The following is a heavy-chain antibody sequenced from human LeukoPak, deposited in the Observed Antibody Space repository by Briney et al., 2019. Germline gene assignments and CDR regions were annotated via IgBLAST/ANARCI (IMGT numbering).Heavy chain of an antibody. CDR3: VSHDFWSGYFDY. CDR1: GYNFTSYW. D-gene: IGHD3-3*01. V-gene: IGHV5-51*01. CDR2: IYPGDSDT. Sequence: GESLKISCKGSGYNFTSYWIAWVRQMPGKGLEWMGIIYPGDSDTRYSPSFQGQVTISADKSISTAYLRWSSLKASDTAMYYCVSHDFWSGYFDYWGQGTLVTVSS. J-gene: IGHJ4*02.